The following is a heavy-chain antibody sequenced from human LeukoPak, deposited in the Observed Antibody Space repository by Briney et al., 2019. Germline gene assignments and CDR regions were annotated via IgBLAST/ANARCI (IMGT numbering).Heavy chain of an antibody. CDR3: AKYRLTATPYYFDY. J-gene: IGHJ4*02. CDR2: ISGNGGST. D-gene: IGHD1-20*01. Sequence: PGGSLRLSCAVSGFTFSSYAMSWVRHAPEKGLDWVSGISGNGGSTSYADSVKGRFTISRVKLKNTMYQQMDSLRAEDTAVYYCAKYRLTATPYYFDYWGQGALVTVSS. V-gene: IGHV3-23*01. CDR1: GFTFSSYA.